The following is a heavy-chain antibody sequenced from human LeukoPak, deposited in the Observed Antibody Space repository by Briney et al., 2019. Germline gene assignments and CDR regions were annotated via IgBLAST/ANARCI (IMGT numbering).Heavy chain of an antibody. CDR2: IYYSGST. D-gene: IGHD1-26*01. CDR3: ARTSGSLSLDY. V-gene: IGHV4-59*01. CDR1: GGSISSYY. Sequence: SETLSLTCTVSGGSISSYYWSWIRQPPGKALEWIGCIYYSGSTNYNPSLKSRVTISIDTSKNQFSLKLTSVTAADTAVYYCARTSGSLSLDYWGQGSLVTVSS. J-gene: IGHJ4*02.